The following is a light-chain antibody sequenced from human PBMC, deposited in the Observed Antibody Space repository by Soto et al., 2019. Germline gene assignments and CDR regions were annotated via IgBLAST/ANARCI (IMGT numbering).Light chain of an antibody. J-gene: IGKJ1*01. V-gene: IGKV1-5*03. CDR1: QGISSW. CDR2: KAS. Sequence: DIQMTQSPSTLSASVGDRVTITCRGSQGISSWLACYQLKPGKAPRLLIYKASSLASGVPSRFSGGGSGTEFTLTISSRQPEDVATYHCQQHTTFGQGTKVEI. CDR3: QQHTT.